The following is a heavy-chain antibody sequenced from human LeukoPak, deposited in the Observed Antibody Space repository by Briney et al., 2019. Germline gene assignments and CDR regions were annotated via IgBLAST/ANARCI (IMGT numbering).Heavy chain of an antibody. V-gene: IGHV3-30*03. Sequence: GGSLRLSCAASGFTFSSYGMHWVRQAPGKGLEWVAVISYDGSNKYYADSVKGRFTISRDNSKNTLYLQMNSLRAEDTAVYYCARIAPLDYMDVWGKGTTVTISS. CDR3: ARIAPLDYMDV. CDR1: GFTFSSYG. CDR2: ISYDGSNK. J-gene: IGHJ6*03. D-gene: IGHD6-13*01.